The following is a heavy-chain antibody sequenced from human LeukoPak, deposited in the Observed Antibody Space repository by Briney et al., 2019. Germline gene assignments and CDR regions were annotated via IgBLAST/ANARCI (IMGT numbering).Heavy chain of an antibody. CDR2: ISQDGNEK. D-gene: IGHD6-13*01. CDR1: GFTLSNYW. Sequence: PGGSLRLSCAGAGFTLSNYWMSWVRQAPGKGLEWVANISQDGNEKYYVDSVKGRFTISRDNPKNSLYLQMNSPRAEDTAIYYCARLRAAQTYDCWGQGTLVTVSS. J-gene: IGHJ4*02. CDR3: ARLRAAQTYDC. V-gene: IGHV3-7*04.